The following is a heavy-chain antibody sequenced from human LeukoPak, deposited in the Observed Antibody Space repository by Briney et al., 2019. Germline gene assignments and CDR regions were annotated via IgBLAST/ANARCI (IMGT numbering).Heavy chain of an antibody. CDR1: GGSISSGDYY. Sequence: SETLSLTCTVSGGSISSGDYYWSWIRQPPGKGLEWIGYIYYSGSTYYNPSLKSRVTISVDTSKNQFSLKLSSVTAADTAVYYCARDLDIGKGAPYAFDIWGQGTMVTVS. J-gene: IGHJ3*02. CDR3: ARDLDIGKGAPYAFDI. V-gene: IGHV4-30-4*08. CDR2: IYYSGST. D-gene: IGHD1-26*01.